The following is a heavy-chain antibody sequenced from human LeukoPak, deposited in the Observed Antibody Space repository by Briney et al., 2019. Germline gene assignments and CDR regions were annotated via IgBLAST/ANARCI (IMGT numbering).Heavy chain of an antibody. Sequence: SETLSLTCTVSGXSIISSTYFWGWIRQPPGKGLEWIVSISHSGSNYYNPSLKSRVAISVDRSKNQLSLRLRSVTAADTAVYYCARLYSGTRPPDYWGQGTLVTVSS. J-gene: IGHJ4*02. CDR2: ISHSGSN. V-gene: IGHV4-39*01. CDR1: GXSIISSTYF. CDR3: ARLYSGTRPPDY. D-gene: IGHD3-10*01.